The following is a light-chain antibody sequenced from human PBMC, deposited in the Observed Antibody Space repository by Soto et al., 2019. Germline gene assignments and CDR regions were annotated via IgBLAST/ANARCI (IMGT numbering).Light chain of an antibody. CDR1: SSDVGGYNY. CDR3: SSYTSSSPLV. V-gene: IGLV2-14*01. CDR2: DVS. J-gene: IGLJ1*01. Sequence: QSALTQPASVSGSPGQSITISCTGTSSDVGGYNYVSWYQQHPGKAPKLMIYDVSNRPSGVSNLFSGSKSGNTASLTISGLQAEDEADYYCSSYTSSSPLVFGTGTKLTVL.